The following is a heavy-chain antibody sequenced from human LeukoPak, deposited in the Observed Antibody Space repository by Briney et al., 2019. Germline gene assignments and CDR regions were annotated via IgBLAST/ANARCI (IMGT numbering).Heavy chain of an antibody. CDR1: GGSISSYY. J-gene: IGHJ4*02. D-gene: IGHD6-19*01. CDR2: IYYSGST. Sequence: SETLSLTCTVSGGSISSYYWSWIRQPPGKGLEWIGYIYYSGSTNYNPSLKSRVTISVDASKNQFSLKLSSVTAADTAVYYCARRHSSGWYMDWGQGTLVTVSS. CDR3: ARRHSSGWYMD. V-gene: IGHV4-59*08.